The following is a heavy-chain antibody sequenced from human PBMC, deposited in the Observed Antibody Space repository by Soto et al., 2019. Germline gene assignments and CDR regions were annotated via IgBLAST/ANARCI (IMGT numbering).Heavy chain of an antibody. D-gene: IGHD2-21*02. J-gene: IGHJ4*02. V-gene: IGHV4-34*01. CDR2: INHSGST. CDR1: GGSFSGYY. CDR3: ARGLRPPTAQRDRLSPAATAPFDY. Sequence: TSETLSLTXAVYGGSFSGYYWSWIRQPPGKGLEWIGEINHSGSTNYNPSLKSRVTISVDTSKNQFSLKLSSVTAADTAVYYCARGLRPPTAQRDRLSPAATAPFDYWGQGTLVTVSS.